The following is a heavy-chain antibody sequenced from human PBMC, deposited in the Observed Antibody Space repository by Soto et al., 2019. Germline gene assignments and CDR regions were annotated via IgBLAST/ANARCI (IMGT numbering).Heavy chain of an antibody. Sequence: PSETLSLTCTVPGGSINTYYWSWIRQPPGKGLEWIGYVDYSGNSDSSPSLKSRVTISVDTSKNQFSLKLSSVTAADTAVYYCARHFPNSGSYYAGYYYGMDVWGQGTTVTVSS. CDR2: VDYSGNS. CDR1: GGSINTYY. D-gene: IGHD1-26*01. V-gene: IGHV4-59*08. J-gene: IGHJ6*02. CDR3: ARHFPNSGSYYAGYYYGMDV.